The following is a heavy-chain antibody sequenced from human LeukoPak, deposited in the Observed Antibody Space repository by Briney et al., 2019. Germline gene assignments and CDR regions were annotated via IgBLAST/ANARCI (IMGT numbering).Heavy chain of an antibody. CDR1: GFTFSSYA. D-gene: IGHD3-22*01. V-gene: IGHV3-30*04. J-gene: IGHJ4*02. CDR3: ARDSDYYDSSGYFDY. CDR2: ISYDGSNK. Sequence: GRSLGLSCAASGFTFSSYAMHWVRQAPGKGLEWVAVISYDGSNKYYADSVKGRFTISRDNSKNTLYLQMNSLRAEDTAVYYCARDSDYYDSSGYFDYWGQGTLVTVSS.